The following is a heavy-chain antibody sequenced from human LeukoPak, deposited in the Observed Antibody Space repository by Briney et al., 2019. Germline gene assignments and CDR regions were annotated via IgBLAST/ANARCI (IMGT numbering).Heavy chain of an antibody. V-gene: IGHV1-24*01. CDR3: AGNVVPAAGWFDP. CDR1: GYTLTELS. CDR2: FDPEDGET. D-gene: IGHD2-2*01. J-gene: IGHJ5*02. Sequence: ASVKVSCKVSGYTLTELSMHWVRQAPGKGLEWMGGFDPEDGETIYAQKFQGRVTMTRDTSISTAYMELSRLRSDDTAVYYCAGNVVPAAGWFDPWGQGTLVTVSS.